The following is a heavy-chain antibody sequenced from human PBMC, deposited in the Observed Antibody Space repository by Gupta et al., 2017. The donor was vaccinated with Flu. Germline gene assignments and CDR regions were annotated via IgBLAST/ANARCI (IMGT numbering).Heavy chain of an antibody. J-gene: IGHJ4*02. CDR1: GGSISSSSYY. Sequence: QLQLQESGPGLVKPSETLSLTCTVSGGSISSSSYYWGWIRQPPGKGLEWIGSIYYSGSTYYNPSLKSRVTISVDTSKNQFSLKLSSVTAADTAVYYCARHWRWRWLGDFDYWGQGTLVTVSS. CDR2: IYYSGST. D-gene: IGHD3-3*01. V-gene: IGHV4-39*01. CDR3: ARHWRWRWLGDFDY.